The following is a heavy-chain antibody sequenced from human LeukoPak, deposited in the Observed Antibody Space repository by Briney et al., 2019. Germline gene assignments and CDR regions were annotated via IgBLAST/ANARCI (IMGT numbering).Heavy chain of an antibody. V-gene: IGHV1-2*02. CDR1: GYTFTGYY. D-gene: IGHD6-19*01. J-gene: IGHJ4*02. CDR3: ARDPPRVAVAGTTPWDY. CDR2: INPNSGGT. Sequence: ASVKVSCKASGYTFTGYYMHWVRQAPGQGLEWMGWINPNSGGTNYAQKFQGRVTMTRDTSISTAYMEPSRLRSDDTAVYYCARDPPRVAVAGTTPWDYWGQGTLVTVSS.